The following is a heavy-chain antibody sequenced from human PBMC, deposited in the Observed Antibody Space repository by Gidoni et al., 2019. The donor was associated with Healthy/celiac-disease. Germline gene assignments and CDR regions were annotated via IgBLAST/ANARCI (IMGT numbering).Heavy chain of an antibody. Sequence: QLQLQESGPGLVKPSETLSLTCTVSGGSISSSSYYWGWIRQPPGKGLEWIGSIYYSGSTYYNPSLKSRVTISVDTSKNRFSLKLSSVTAADTAVYYCARDCSDYYDSSGSTYDYWGQGTLVTVSS. CDR3: ARDCSDYYDSSGSTYDY. CDR1: GGSISSSSYY. CDR2: IYYSGST. V-gene: IGHV4-39*07. D-gene: IGHD3-22*01. J-gene: IGHJ4*02.